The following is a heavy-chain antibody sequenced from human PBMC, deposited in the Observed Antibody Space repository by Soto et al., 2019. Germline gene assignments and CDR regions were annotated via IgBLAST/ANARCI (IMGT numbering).Heavy chain of an antibody. CDR3: ARVGPSIAARTGSAYYYYYGMDV. J-gene: IGHJ6*02. CDR1: GYTFTSYG. Sequence: QVQLVQSGAEVKKPGASVKVSCKASGYTFTSYGISWVRQAPGQGLEWMGWISAYNGNTNYAQKLQGRVTMITDTSTSTAYMELRSLRSDDTAVYYCARVGPSIAARTGSAYYYYYGMDVWGQGTTVTVSS. V-gene: IGHV1-18*01. CDR2: ISAYNGNT. D-gene: IGHD6-6*01.